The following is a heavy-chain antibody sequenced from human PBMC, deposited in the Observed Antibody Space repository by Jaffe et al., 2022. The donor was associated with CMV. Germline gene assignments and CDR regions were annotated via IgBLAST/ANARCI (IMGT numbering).Heavy chain of an antibody. J-gene: IGHJ4*02. Sequence: EVQLVESGGGLIQPGGSLRLSCAASGFTVSSNYMSWVRQAPGKGLEWVSVIYSGGSTYYADSVKGRFTISRDNSKNTLYLQMNSLRAEDTAVYYCARLTYYDFWSGYCDYWGQGTLVTVSS. CDR1: GFTVSSNY. CDR3: ARLTYYDFWSGYCDY. CDR2: IYSGGST. D-gene: IGHD3-3*01. V-gene: IGHV3-53*01.